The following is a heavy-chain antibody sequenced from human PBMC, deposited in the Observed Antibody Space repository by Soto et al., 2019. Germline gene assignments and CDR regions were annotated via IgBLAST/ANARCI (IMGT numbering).Heavy chain of an antibody. J-gene: IGHJ4*02. V-gene: IGHV3-33*01. Sequence: GGSLRLSCAASGFTFSSYGMHWVRQAPGKGLEWVAVIWYDGSNKYYADSVKGRFTISRDNSKNTLYLQMNSLRAEDTAVYYCARKAARVFFDLDYWGQGTLVTVS. CDR3: ARKAARVFFDLDY. CDR1: GFTFSSYG. CDR2: IWYDGSNK. D-gene: IGHD6-6*01.